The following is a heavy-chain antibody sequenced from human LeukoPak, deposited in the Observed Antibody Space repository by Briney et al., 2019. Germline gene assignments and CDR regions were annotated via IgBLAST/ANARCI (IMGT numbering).Heavy chain of an antibody. CDR1: GGSVSSGSYY. D-gene: IGHD5-18*01. Sequence: SETLSLTCTVSGGSVSSGSYYWSWIRQPPGKGLEWIGYIYYSGSTNYNPSLKSRVTISVDTSKSQFSLKLSSVTAADTAVYYCARGGYSYGPPHFDLWGRGTLVTVSS. CDR2: IYYSGST. V-gene: IGHV4-61*01. CDR3: ARGGYSYGPPHFDL. J-gene: IGHJ2*01.